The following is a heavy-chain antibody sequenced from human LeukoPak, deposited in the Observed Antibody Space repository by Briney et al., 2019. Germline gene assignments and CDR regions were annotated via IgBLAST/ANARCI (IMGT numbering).Heavy chain of an antibody. V-gene: IGHV3-23*01. CDR2: IFPSGGEI. CDR1: GFTFSNFW. D-gene: IGHD3-10*02. J-gene: IGHJ6*04. CDR3: AELGITMIGGV. Sequence: GGSLRLSCAAAGFTFSNFWMSWVRQPPGKGLEWVSSIFPSGGEIHYADSVRGRFTISRDNSKSTLSLQMNSLRAEDTAVYYCAELGITMIGGVWGKGTTVTISS.